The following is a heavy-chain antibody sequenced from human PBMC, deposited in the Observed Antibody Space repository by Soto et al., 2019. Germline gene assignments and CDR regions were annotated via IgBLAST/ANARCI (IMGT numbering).Heavy chain of an antibody. CDR3: ATGLTLPVRPSFDT. J-gene: IGHJ5*02. V-gene: IGHV3-53*01. Sequence: EVQLVESGGGLIQPGGSLRLSCAASGFTVSGNYITWVRQAPGKGLEWVSVIFSGGNTYYSDSVKGRFTISRDNSKNTVYLQMNRLRGDDTAVYFCATGLTLPVRPSFDTWGQGTLLTVSS. CDR2: IFSGGNT. D-gene: IGHD2-21*02. CDR1: GFTVSGNY.